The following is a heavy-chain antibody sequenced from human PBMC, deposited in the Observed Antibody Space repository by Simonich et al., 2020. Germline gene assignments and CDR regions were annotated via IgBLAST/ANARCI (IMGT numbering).Heavy chain of an antibody. J-gene: IGHJ6*03. Sequence: EVQLVESGGGLVQPGGSLRLSCAASGFTFSSYWMSWVRQAPGKGLEWVANIKQDGREKYDVDSVKGRFTISRDNAKNSLYLQMNSLRAEDTAVYYCARDGLGTAYYYYMDVWGKGTTVTVSS. D-gene: IGHD7-27*01. CDR3: ARDGLGTAYYYYMDV. V-gene: IGHV3-7*01. CDR2: IKQDGREK. CDR1: GFTFSSYW.